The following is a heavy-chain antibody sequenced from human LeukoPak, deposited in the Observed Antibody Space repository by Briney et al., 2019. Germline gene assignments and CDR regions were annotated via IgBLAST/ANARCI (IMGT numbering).Heavy chain of an antibody. J-gene: IGHJ4*02. V-gene: IGHV1-18*01. D-gene: IGHD2/OR15-2a*01. CDR2: ISAYNGNT. CDR3: ARDPFHDITFGHDY. CDR1: GYTFTSYG. Sequence: ASVKVSCKASGYTFTSYGISWVRQAPGQGFNWMGWISAYNGNTNYAQKLQGRVTMTTDTSTSTAYMELRSLRSDDTAVYYCARDPFHDITFGHDYWGQGTLVTVSS.